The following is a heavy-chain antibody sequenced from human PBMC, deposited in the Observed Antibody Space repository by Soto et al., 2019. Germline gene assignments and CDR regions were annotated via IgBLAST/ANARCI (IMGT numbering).Heavy chain of an antibody. V-gene: IGHV4-39*01. J-gene: IGHJ5*02. CDR2: FFYNKNT. D-gene: IGHD3-10*01. CDR3: PKNVEGKIFYYLNP. Sequence: SETLSLTCAVSGGTISSGDWWGWVRQPPGKGLEWIGSFFYNKNTYYNPSLKSRVTISADTSKMQFSLNLTSVTAADTAVYYSPKNVEGKIFYYLNPWGKEPPVPVS. CDR1: GGTISSGDW.